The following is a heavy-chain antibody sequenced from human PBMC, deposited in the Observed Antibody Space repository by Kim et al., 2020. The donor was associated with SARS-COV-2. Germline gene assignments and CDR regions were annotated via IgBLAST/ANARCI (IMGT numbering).Heavy chain of an antibody. CDR1: GFTFSRYA. J-gene: IGHJ4*02. Sequence: GGSLRLSCAASGFTFSRYAMSWVRQAPGKGLEWVSAISGSGGSTYYADSVKGRFTISRDNSKNTLYLQMNSLRAEDTAVYYCAKARGDYDFKARFDYWGQGTLVTVSS. D-gene: IGHD3-3*01. V-gene: IGHV3-23*01. CDR3: AKARGDYDFKARFDY. CDR2: ISGSGGST.